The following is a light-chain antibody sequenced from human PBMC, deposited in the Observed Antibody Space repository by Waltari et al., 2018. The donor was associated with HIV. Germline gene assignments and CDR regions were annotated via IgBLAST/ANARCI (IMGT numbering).Light chain of an antibody. CDR1: SSYVGAYNL. J-gene: IGLJ3*02. V-gene: IGLV2-23*02. CDR3: CSYVSEIVPCV. CDR2: DVS. Sequence: QTALTQPASVSGSPGQSITISCTGTSSYVGAYNLVPWYQQHPGKAPRLIIYDVSERPAGVSNRFTGSKSGNTASLTISGLQAEDEADYYCCSYVSEIVPCVFGGGTKLTVL.